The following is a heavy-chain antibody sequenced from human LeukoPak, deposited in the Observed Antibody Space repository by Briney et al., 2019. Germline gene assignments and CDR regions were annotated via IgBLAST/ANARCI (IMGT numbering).Heavy chain of an antibody. Sequence: VASVKVSCKASGYTFSDYYIHWVRQAPGQGLEWMGWINPKSGDLNYAQKFQGGVTMTRDTSSKPVYVELSRLRSDDTAVYFCARAAPAGYYYFMDVWGKGTTVTVSS. CDR3: ARAAPAGYYYFMDV. CDR1: GYTFSDYY. J-gene: IGHJ6*03. D-gene: IGHD2-15*01. V-gene: IGHV1-2*02. CDR2: INPKSGDL.